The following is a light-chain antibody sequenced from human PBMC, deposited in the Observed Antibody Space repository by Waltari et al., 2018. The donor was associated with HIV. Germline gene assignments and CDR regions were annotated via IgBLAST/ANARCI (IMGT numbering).Light chain of an antibody. V-gene: IGLV1-40*01. CDR1: SSNIGAGYD. Sequence: QSVLTQPPSVSGAPGQRVTIPCTGSSSNIGAGYDVHWSRQLPGTAPKLLIDGDNNRPSGVPDRFSGSKSGTSACLAITGLQAEDEANYYCQSYDSSLSGSVVFGGGTKLTVL. CDR3: QSYDSSLSGSVV. J-gene: IGLJ2*01. CDR2: GDN.